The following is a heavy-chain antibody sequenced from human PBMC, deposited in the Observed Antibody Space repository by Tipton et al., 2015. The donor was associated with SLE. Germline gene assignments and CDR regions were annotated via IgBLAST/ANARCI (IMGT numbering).Heavy chain of an antibody. CDR3: ATLHSGYDYYYYGMDV. CDR2: IYHLGST. Sequence: TLSLTCTVSDGSISSGGYYWGWIRQPPGKGLQWIANIYHLGSTYYNPSLKSRVTISVDTSKNQFSLKLSSVTAADTAVYYCATLHSGYDYYYYGMDVWGQGTTVTVSS. CDR1: DGSISSGGYY. V-gene: IGHV4-39*07. D-gene: IGHD5-12*01. J-gene: IGHJ6*02.